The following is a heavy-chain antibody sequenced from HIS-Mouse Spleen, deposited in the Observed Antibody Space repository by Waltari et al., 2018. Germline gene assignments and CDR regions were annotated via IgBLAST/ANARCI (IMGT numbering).Heavy chain of an antibody. CDR2: IYYSGST. Sequence: QLQLQESGPGLVTPSETLSLTCTVSGCSISCSSYHWGWIRQPPGKGLEWIGSIYYSGSTYYNPSLKSRVTISVDTSKNQFSLKLSSVTAADTAVYYCAREIPYSSSWYDWYFDLWGRGTLVTVSS. CDR1: GCSISCSSYH. J-gene: IGHJ2*01. CDR3: AREIPYSSSWYDWYFDL. D-gene: IGHD6-13*01. V-gene: IGHV4-39*07.